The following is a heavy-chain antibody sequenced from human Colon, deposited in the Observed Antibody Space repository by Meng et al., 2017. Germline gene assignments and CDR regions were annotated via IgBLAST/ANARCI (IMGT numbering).Heavy chain of an antibody. V-gene: IGHV3-30*04. CDR1: GFNFRELG. D-gene: IGHD3-16*01. J-gene: IGHJ5*01. CDR3: AKEWSSSYAYYDA. CDR2: VTYDGKKQ. Sequence: VTLVQSGGGVVQPGTSLRLSCSASGFNFRELGLHWVRQAPGKGLEWVAAVTYDGKKQYYADSVKGRFIISRDNSDNTLYLQMGSLKPEDTAIYYCAKEWSSSYAYYDAWGQGTPVTVSS.